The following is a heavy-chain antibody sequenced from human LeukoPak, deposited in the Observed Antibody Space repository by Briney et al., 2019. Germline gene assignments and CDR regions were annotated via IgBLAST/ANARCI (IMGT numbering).Heavy chain of an antibody. V-gene: IGHV3-11*01. Sequence: GGSLRLSCAASGFTFSDYYMSWIRQAPGKGLEWISYISSSGSTIYYADSVKGRFTISRDNAKKSLYLQMNSLRAEDAAAYYCVRARGAGPGAHFDYWGQGTLVTVSS. CDR2: ISSSGSTI. CDR3: VRARGAGPGAHFDY. J-gene: IGHJ4*02. CDR1: GFTFSDYY. D-gene: IGHD3-10*01.